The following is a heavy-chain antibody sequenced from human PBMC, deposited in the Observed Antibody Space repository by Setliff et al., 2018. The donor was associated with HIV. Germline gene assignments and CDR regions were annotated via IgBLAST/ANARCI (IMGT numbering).Heavy chain of an antibody. CDR3: ARGALRFLEWFQIDP. CDR1: GNTFNSYY. V-gene: IGHV1-46*02. D-gene: IGHD3-3*01. CDR2: INPSGDT. Sequence: ASVKVSCKASGNTFNSYYMYWVRQAPGQGLEWMGIINPSGDTGYAQMFQDRITMTRDTSIGTAYLELSNLRSDDTAVYYCARGALRFLEWFQIDPWGQGTLVTVSS. J-gene: IGHJ5*02.